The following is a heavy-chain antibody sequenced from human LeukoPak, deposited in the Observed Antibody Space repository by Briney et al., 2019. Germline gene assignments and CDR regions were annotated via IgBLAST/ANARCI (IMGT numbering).Heavy chain of an antibody. CDR1: GGSISSGGYS. CDR2: IYHSGST. J-gene: IGHJ4*02. D-gene: IGHD5-12*01. CDR3: ARGVATPDLDYYSDY. Sequence: SQTLSLICAVSGGSISSGGYSWSWIRQPPGKGLEWIGYIYHSGSTYYNPSLKSRVTISVDRSKNQFSLKLSSVTAADTAVYYCARGVATPDLDYYSDYWGQGTLVTVSS. V-gene: IGHV4-30-2*01.